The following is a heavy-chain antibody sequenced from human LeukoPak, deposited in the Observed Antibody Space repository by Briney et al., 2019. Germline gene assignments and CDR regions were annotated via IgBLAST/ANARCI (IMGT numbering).Heavy chain of an antibody. Sequence: PSETLSLTCTVSGGPISGASFYWSWIRQPPGKGLEWIAYIYYSGTTKYNPSLKSRVTISVDTSKNQFSLNMNSVTAADTAVYYCARGAPQYSSEWHIKGLDPWGQGSLVIVSS. CDR3: ARGAPQYSSEWHIKGLDP. CDR1: GGPISGASFY. D-gene: IGHD3-22*01. V-gene: IGHV4-61*01. J-gene: IGHJ5*02. CDR2: IYYSGTT.